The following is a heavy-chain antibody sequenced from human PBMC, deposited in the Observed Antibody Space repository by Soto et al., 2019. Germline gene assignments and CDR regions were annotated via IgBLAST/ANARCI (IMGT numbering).Heavy chain of an antibody. V-gene: IGHV1-69*06. D-gene: IGHD7-27*01. Sequence: ASVKVSSKASGGTFSRYAISWVRQAPGQGREWMGGIIPIFRTANYAQKFQGRLTITAEKSTSTAYKELSSLRSADTAAYFCATGDKKYNWFDPWGQGTLVTVSS. CDR2: IIPIFRTA. J-gene: IGHJ5*02. CDR3: ATGDKKYNWFDP. CDR1: GGTFSRYA.